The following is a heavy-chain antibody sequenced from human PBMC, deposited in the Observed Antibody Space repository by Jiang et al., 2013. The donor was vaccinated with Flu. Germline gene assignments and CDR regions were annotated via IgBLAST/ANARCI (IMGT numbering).Heavy chain of an antibody. CDR3: ARDRAGSYEY. Sequence: SGAEVKKPGASVKVSCKASGYTFTGYDIHWVRQAPGQGLEWVGRLNPTTGGTTYSQRFQGRVTITRDTSISTTYMELTSLISDDTAVYYCARDRAGSYEYWGQGTLVTVSS. V-gene: IGHV1-2*06. D-gene: IGHD1-1*01. J-gene: IGHJ1*01. CDR1: GYTFTGYD. CDR2: LNPTTGGT.